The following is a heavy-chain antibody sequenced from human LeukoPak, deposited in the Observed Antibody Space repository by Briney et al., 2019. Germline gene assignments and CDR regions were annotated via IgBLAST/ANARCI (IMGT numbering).Heavy chain of an antibody. CDR1: GFTFSSYG. J-gene: IGHJ4*02. CDR2: ISSSSSYI. CDR3: AKVAKYYYGPETYYFFEQ. D-gene: IGHD3-10*01. Sequence: PGGSLRLSCAASGFTFSSYGLSWVRQAPGKGVEGVSSISSSSSYIYYADSVKGRFTISRDYAKNSLYLQMNSLRVEDTAVYYCAKVAKYYYGPETYYFFEQWGQGTPVTASS. V-gene: IGHV3-21*01.